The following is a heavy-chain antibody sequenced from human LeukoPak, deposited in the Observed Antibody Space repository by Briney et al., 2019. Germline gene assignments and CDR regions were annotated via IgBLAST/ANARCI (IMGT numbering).Heavy chain of an antibody. CDR2: INPGGGST. Sequence: ASVKVSCKASGGTFSSYSITWVRQAPGQGLEWMGMINPGGGSTTYSQKFQGRVAMTSDTSTSTVYMELSSLRSEDTAVYYCARVLTDSSGWYQLDYWGQGTLVTVSS. V-gene: IGHV1-46*01. CDR1: GGTFSSYS. J-gene: IGHJ4*02. D-gene: IGHD6-19*01. CDR3: ARVLTDSSGWYQLDY.